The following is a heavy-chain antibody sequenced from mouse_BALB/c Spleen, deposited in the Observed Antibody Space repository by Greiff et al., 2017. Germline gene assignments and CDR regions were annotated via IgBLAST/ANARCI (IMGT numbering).Heavy chain of an antibody. CDR1: GYTFTSYT. Sequence: QVQLKESGAELARPGASVKMSCKASGYTFTSYTMHWVKQRPGQGLEWIGYINPSSGYTNYNQKFKDKATLTADKSSSTAYMQLSSLTSEDSAVYYCATDYAPYFDVWGAGTTVTVSS. CDR2: INPSSGYT. V-gene: IGHV1-4*01. J-gene: IGHJ1*01. D-gene: IGHD2-4*01. CDR3: ATDYAPYFDV.